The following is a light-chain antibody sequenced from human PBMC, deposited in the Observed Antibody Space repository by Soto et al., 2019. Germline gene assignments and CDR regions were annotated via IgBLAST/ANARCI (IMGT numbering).Light chain of an antibody. Sequence: EIVMTQSSSTLSVSPGERATLSCRASQSFSSTHLAWYQQKRGQAPRLLIYGASSRATGIPDRFSGSGSGTDFTLTISRLELEDFAVYYCQQYGSSHWTFGQGTKVDI. CDR3: QQYGSSHWT. CDR1: QSFSSTH. V-gene: IGKV3-20*01. CDR2: GAS. J-gene: IGKJ1*01.